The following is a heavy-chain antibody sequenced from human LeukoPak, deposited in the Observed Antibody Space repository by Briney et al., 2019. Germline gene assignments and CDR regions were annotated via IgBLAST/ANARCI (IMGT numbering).Heavy chain of an antibody. Sequence: SETLSLTCAVYGGSFSGYYWSWIRQPPGKGLEWIGYIYHSGSTYYNPSLKSRVTISVDRSKNQFSLKLSSVTAADTAVYYCARLGDYSNYVGYWGQGTLVTVSS. J-gene: IGHJ4*02. D-gene: IGHD4-11*01. V-gene: IGHV4-34*01. CDR2: IYHSGST. CDR3: ARLGDYSNYVGY. CDR1: GGSFSGYY.